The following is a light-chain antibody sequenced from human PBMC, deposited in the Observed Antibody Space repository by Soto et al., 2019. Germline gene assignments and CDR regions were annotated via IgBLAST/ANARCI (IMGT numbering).Light chain of an antibody. CDR2: KAS. V-gene: IGKV1-5*03. CDR3: QQYFGTWT. Sequence: DIQMTQSPSTLTASVGDRVTVTCRASQSINTWLAWYQQKPGKVPKLLIYKASILESGVPSRFSGSGSGTDFTLTISGLQPDDFATYYCQQYFGTWTFGQGTMVEI. CDR1: QSINTW. J-gene: IGKJ1*01.